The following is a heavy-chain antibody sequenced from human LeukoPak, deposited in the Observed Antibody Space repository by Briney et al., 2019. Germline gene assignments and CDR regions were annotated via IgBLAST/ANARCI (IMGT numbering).Heavy chain of an antibody. Sequence: SQTLSLTCTVSGGSISSGGYYWSWIRQHPGKGLEWIGYIYYSGSTYYNPSLKSRVTISVDTSKNQFSLKLSSVTAADTAVYYCASTYCGGDCHFDYWGQGTLVTVSS. D-gene: IGHD2-21*02. V-gene: IGHV4-31*03. CDR2: IYYSGST. CDR1: GGSISSGGYY. J-gene: IGHJ4*02. CDR3: ASTYCGGDCHFDY.